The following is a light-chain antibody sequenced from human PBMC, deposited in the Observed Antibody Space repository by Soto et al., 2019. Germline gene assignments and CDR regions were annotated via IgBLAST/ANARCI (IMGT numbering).Light chain of an antibody. CDR1: QSVSTR. Sequence: DIQMTQSPSSLSASVGDRVTIICRASQSVSTRLAWYQQKPGKAPKVLIYDASSWAGGVPSRFTGSGSGTEFTLTISSLQADDFATYFCQQYDDYPLTFGGGTKVDIK. CDR2: DAS. CDR3: QQYDDYPLT. J-gene: IGKJ4*01. V-gene: IGKV1-5*02.